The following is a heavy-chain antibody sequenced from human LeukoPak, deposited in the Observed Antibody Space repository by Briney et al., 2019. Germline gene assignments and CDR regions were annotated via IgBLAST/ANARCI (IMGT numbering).Heavy chain of an antibody. CDR1: GFTFSSYA. CDR3: AKDPVVVAATQYFQH. Sequence: GGSLRLSCAASGFTFSSYAMSWVRHAPGKGLEWVSDISGSSGSTYYADSVKGRFTISRDNSKNTLYLQMNSLRAEDTAVYYCAKDPVVVAATQYFQHWGQGTLVTVSS. CDR2: ISGSSGST. J-gene: IGHJ1*01. V-gene: IGHV3-23*01. D-gene: IGHD2-15*01.